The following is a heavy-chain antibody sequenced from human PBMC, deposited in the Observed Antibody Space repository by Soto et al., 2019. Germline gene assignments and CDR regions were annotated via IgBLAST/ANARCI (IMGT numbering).Heavy chain of an antibody. V-gene: IGHV4-30-2*01. J-gene: IGHJ3*02. CDR2: IYHTGST. Sequence: SETLSLTCSVSGGSISTVGHYWTWIRQPPGKGLEWIGSIYHTGSTYYNPSLKSRVTISVDRSKNQFSLKLSSVTAADTAVYYCARAITMMGDAFDIWGQGTMVTVSS. D-gene: IGHD3-22*01. CDR3: ARAITMMGDAFDI. CDR1: GGSISTVGHY.